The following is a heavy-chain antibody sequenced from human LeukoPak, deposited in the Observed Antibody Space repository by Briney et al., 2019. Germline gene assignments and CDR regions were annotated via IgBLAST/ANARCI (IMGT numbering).Heavy chain of an antibody. Sequence: ASVKVSCKASGYTFTSYDINWVRQATGQGLEWMGWMNTNSGNTGYAQKFQGRVTITKNTSISTAYMELRSLRSEDTAVYYCARGRVPAAIQDYWGQGTLVTVSS. D-gene: IGHD2-2*01. CDR3: ARGRVPAAIQDY. J-gene: IGHJ4*02. V-gene: IGHV1-8*03. CDR1: GYTFTSYD. CDR2: MNTNSGNT.